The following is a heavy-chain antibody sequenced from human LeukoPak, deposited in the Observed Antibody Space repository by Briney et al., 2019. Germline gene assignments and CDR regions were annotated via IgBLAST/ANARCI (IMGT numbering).Heavy chain of an antibody. CDR1: GFTFSDAW. J-gene: IGHJ6*02. CDR2: IGRKTDGGTT. Sequence: GGSLRLSCAASGFTFSDAWMNWVRQVPGKGLEWVGRIGRKTDGGTTDYAAPVKGRFTISRDDSENTLYLQMNSLKTEDTAVYYCTTYDFWSGYYNTMDVWGQGTTVTVSS. CDR3: TTYDFWSGYYNTMDV. V-gene: IGHV3-15*04. D-gene: IGHD3-3*01.